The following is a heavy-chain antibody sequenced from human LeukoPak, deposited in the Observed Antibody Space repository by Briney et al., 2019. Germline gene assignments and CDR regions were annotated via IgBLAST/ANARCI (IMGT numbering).Heavy chain of an antibody. V-gene: IGHV4-4*07. D-gene: IGHD1-26*01. Sequence: PSETLSLTCTVTGGSLSSYYCNWIRQPAGKGLEWIGRIYTGGSTNPNPSLKSRVTMSVDTSKNQFSLKLSSVTAADTAVYYCARDYSGSSYFFDYWGQGTLVTVSS. CDR2: IYTGGST. CDR3: ARDYSGSSYFFDY. J-gene: IGHJ4*02. CDR1: GGSLSSYY.